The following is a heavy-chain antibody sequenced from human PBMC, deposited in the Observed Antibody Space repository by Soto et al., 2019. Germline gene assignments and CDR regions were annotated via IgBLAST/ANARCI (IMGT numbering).Heavy chain of an antibody. Sequence: QVHLVESGGGVVHPGTSLRLSCAASGFSFSNYGMHWVRQAPGKGLEWVAVTWYDGSTTYYADSVRGRFTVSRDNPKNQLYLQMDSLRDEDTAVYFCVRDSEWELTNGFEVWGQGTTVIVSS. J-gene: IGHJ3*01. D-gene: IGHD1-7*01. CDR1: GFSFSNYG. CDR3: VRDSEWELTNGFEV. CDR2: TWYDGSTT. V-gene: IGHV3-33*01.